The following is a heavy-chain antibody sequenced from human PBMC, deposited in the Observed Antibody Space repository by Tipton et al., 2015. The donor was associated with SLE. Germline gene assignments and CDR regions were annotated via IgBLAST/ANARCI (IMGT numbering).Heavy chain of an antibody. CDR1: GGSFSGYY. CDR2: IHHSGST. V-gene: IGHV4-34*01. J-gene: IGHJ4*02. D-gene: IGHD6-13*01. Sequence: TLSLTCAVYGGSFSGYYWSWIRQSPGKGLEWIGDIHHSGSTNYNPSLQSRVTISVDTSKNQFSLKVTSVTAADTALYYCTRHMIPGNTWSNFDFWGQGTLVTVSS. CDR3: TRHMIPGNTWSNFDF.